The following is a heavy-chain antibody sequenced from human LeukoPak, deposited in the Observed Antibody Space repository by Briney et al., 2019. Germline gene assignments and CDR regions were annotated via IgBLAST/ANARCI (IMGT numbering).Heavy chain of an antibody. J-gene: IGHJ6*04. Sequence: GGCLRLSCVAPGLIFSNYGIHSVRQAPGKGLDWVSFIRNDGNEKQYAYSMRGRVTSSRDNSKGTLFLQMTSLRPEDTAVYYCAKAYGSRLLKGDHQNMDVWGKGTTVIVPA. CDR2: IRNDGNEK. D-gene: IGHD2-21*02. V-gene: IGHV3-30*02. CDR3: AKAYGSRLLKGDHQNMDV. CDR1: GLIFSNYG.